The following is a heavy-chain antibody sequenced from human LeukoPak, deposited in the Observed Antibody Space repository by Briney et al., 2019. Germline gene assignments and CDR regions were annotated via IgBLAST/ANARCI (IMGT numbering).Heavy chain of an antibody. D-gene: IGHD3-3*01. CDR1: GGSISSYY. V-gene: IGHV4-4*09. J-gene: IGHJ4*02. Sequence: SETLSLTCTVPGGSISSYYWSWIRQPPGKGLEWIGYIYTSGSTNYNPSLKSRVTISVDTSKNQFSLKLSSVTAADTAVYYCARHVTIFGVVTDPYFDYWGQGTLVTVSS. CDR3: ARHVTIFGVVTDPYFDY. CDR2: IYTSGST.